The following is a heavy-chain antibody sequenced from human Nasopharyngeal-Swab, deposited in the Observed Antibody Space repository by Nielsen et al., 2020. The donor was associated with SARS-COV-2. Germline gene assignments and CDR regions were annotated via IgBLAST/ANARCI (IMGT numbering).Heavy chain of an antibody. D-gene: IGHD2-15*01. CDR3: AKVVAAHYYYYGMDV. V-gene: IGHV3-9*01. Sequence: PGKGLEWVPGISWNSGSIGYADSVKGRFTISRDNAKNSLYLRMNSLRAEDTALYYCAKVVAAHYYYYGMDVWGQGTTVTVSS. CDR2: ISWNSGSI. J-gene: IGHJ6*02.